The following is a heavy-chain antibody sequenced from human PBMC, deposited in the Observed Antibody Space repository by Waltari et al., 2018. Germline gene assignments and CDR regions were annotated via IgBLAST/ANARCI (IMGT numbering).Heavy chain of an antibody. Sequence: QVQLQESGPGLVKPSETLSLTCTVSNGSINNFYWSWIRQPPGKGLEWIGYAYFSGTTTSTPPLNSRVTISVDTSKNQFSLELTSVTAADTATYYCARGGLRYYDSGSQPYNWFGPWGQGIMVSVSS. D-gene: IGHD3-10*01. CDR1: NGSINNFY. J-gene: IGHJ5*02. CDR2: AYFSGTT. V-gene: IGHV4-59*01. CDR3: ARGGLRYYDSGSQPYNWFGP.